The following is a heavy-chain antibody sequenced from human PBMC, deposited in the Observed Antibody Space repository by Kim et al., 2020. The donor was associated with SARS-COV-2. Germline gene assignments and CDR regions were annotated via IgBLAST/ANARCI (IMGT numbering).Heavy chain of an antibody. CDR1: GYTFTSYA. V-gene: IGHV1-3*01. D-gene: IGHD3-10*01. Sequence: ASVKVSCKASGYTFTSYAMHWVRQAPGQRLEWMGWINAGNGNTKYSQKFQGRVTITRDTSASTAYMELSSLRSEDTAMYYCARGLRELLWFGEPRPGGGMDVWGQGTTVTVSS. J-gene: IGHJ6*02. CDR3: ARGLRELLWFGEPRPGGGMDV. CDR2: INAGNGNT.